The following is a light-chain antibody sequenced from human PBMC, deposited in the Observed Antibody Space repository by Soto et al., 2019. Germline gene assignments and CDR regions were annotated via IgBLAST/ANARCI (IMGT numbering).Light chain of an antibody. CDR3: SSYTSSSNLYV. CDR1: SSDVGGYNY. Sequence: QSALTQPASVSGSPGQSITISCTGTSSDVGGYNYVSWYQQHPGKARKLMIYDVSNRPSGVSNRFSGSKSGNTASLTIYGLQAEDEADYYCSSYTSSSNLYVFGTGTKLTVL. CDR2: DVS. V-gene: IGLV2-14*01. J-gene: IGLJ1*01.